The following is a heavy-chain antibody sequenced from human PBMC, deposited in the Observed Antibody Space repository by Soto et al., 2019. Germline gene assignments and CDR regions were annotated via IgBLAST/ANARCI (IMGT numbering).Heavy chain of an antibody. CDR3: ASSSSWYYEDYYFDY. CDR1: GYTFTSYY. J-gene: IGHJ4*02. Sequence: QVQLVQSGAEVKKPGASVKVSCKASGYTFTSYYMHWVRQAPGQGLEWMGIINPSGGSTSYAQKFQGRVTMTRDTATSTVYMELSSLRSEDTAVYYCASSSSWYYEDYYFDYWGQGTLVTVSS. V-gene: IGHV1-46*03. D-gene: IGHD6-13*01. CDR2: INPSGGST.